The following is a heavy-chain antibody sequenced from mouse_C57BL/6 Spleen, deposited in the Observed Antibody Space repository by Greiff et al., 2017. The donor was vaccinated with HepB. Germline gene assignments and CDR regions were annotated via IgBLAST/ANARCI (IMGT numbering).Heavy chain of an antibody. D-gene: IGHD4-1*01. J-gene: IGHJ2*01. Sequence: QVQLKQSGAELARPGASVKLSCKASGYTFTSYGISWVKQRTGQGLEWIGEIYPRSGNTYYNEKFKGKATLTADKSSSTAYMELRSLTSEDSAVYFCARRWDGGYFDYWGQGTTPTVSS. CDR1: GYTFTSYG. V-gene: IGHV1-81*01. CDR2: IYPRSGNT. CDR3: ARRWDGGYFDY.